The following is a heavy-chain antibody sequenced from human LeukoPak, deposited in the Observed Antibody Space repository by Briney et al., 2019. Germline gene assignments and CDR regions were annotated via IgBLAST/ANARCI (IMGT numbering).Heavy chain of an antibody. Sequence: SQTLSLTCTVSGGSISSGDYYWSWIRQPPGKGLERIWYIYYSGSTYYNPSLKSRVTISVDTSKNQFSLKLSSVTAADTAVYYCARDLGYCSSTSCYALNWFDPWGQGTLVTVSS. V-gene: IGHV4-30-4*08. CDR3: ARDLGYCSSTSCYALNWFDP. CDR1: GGSISSGDYY. CDR2: IYYSGST. J-gene: IGHJ5*02. D-gene: IGHD2-2*03.